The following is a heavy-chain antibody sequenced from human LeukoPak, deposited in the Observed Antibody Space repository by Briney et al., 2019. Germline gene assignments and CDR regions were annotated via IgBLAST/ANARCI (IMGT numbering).Heavy chain of an antibody. J-gene: IGHJ3*01. V-gene: IGHV1-2*02. Sequence: ASVRVSCKASGYTFTGYYIHWVRQAPGQGLEWMGWINPSGGVTKYAQKFQDRVTMTRDTSNNTSYMELSRLRSDDTAVYYCAREFRTTTWSYDAFDLWGQGTMVTVSS. CDR1: GYTFTGYY. CDR3: AREFRTTTWSYDAFDL. D-gene: IGHD1/OR15-1a*01. CDR2: INPSGGVT.